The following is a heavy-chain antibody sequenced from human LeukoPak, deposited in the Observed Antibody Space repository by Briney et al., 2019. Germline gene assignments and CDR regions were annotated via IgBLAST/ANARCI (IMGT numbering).Heavy chain of an antibody. J-gene: IGHJ6*02. V-gene: IGHV4-59*08. CDR3: ARLVSWNYGMDV. CDR1: GGSISSYY. D-gene: IGHD1-1*01. Sequence: SETLSLTCTVSGGSISSYYWSWIRQPPGKGLEWIGYIYYSGSTNYNPSLKSRVTISVDTSKNQFSLKLSSVTAADTAVYYCARLVSWNYGMDVWGQGTTVTVSS. CDR2: IYYSGST.